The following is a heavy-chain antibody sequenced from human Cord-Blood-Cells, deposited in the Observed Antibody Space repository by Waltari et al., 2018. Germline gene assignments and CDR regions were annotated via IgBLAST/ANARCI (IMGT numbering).Heavy chain of an antibody. V-gene: IGHV4-34*01. Sequence: QVQLQQWGAGLLKPSETLSLTCAVYGGSFSGYYWSWIRQPPGKGVEWIGEINHSGSTNHNPSLRSRVTISVDTSKNQFSLKLSYVTAADTAVYYCARGIAVASPDYWGQGTLVTVSS. J-gene: IGHJ4*02. CDR2: INHSGST. CDR3: ARGIAVASPDY. D-gene: IGHD6-19*01. CDR1: GGSFSGYY.